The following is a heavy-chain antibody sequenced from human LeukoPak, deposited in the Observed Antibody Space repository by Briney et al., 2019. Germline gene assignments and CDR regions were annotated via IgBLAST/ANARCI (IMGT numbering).Heavy chain of an antibody. D-gene: IGHD1-20*01. CDR2: IIPIFGTA. CDR1: GGTFSSYA. CDR3: ARSGFNWNDEPGYFDY. Sequence: SVKVSCKASGGTFSSYAISWVRQAPGQGLEWMGGIIPIFGTANYAQKFQGRVTITADKSTSTAYMELSSLRSEDTAVYYCARSGFNWNDEPGYFDYWGQGTLVTVSS. V-gene: IGHV1-69*06. J-gene: IGHJ4*02.